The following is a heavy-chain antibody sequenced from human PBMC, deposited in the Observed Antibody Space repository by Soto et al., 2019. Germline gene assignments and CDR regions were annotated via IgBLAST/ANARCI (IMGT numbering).Heavy chain of an antibody. J-gene: IGHJ3*02. CDR1: GFTFSSYG. CDR2: IWYDGSNK. D-gene: IGHD2-15*01. CDR3: ARDDQDIVVVVAATPRGGAFDI. Sequence: QVQLVESGGGVVQPGRSLRLSCAASGFTFSSYGMHWVRQAPGKGLEWVAVIWYDGSNKYYADSVKGRFTISRDNSKNTLYLQMNSLRAEDTAVYYCARDDQDIVVVVAATPRGGAFDIWGQGTMVTVSS. V-gene: IGHV3-33*01.